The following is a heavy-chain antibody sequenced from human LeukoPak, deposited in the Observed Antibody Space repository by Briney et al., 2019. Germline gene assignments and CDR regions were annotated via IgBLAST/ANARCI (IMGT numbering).Heavy chain of an antibody. CDR1: GGSINSFY. Sequence: SETLSLTCTVTGGSINSFYWTWIRQPAGKGLEWIGRIYSSGSTNFNPSLKSRVTMSVDTSKNQFSLRLSSVTAADTAAYFCARENWRSKSIDFDSWGQGTLVTVSS. CDR3: ARENWRSKSIDFDS. J-gene: IGHJ4*02. V-gene: IGHV4-4*07. CDR2: IYSSGST. D-gene: IGHD6-6*01.